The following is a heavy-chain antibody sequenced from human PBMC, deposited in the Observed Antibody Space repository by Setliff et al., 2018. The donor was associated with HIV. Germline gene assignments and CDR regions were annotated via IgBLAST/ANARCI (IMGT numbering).Heavy chain of an antibody. CDR1: GGSISSDDHY. CDR3: ARMSISASVYFDS. CDR2: IYHTGAT. V-gene: IGHV4-30-4*01. J-gene: IGHJ4*02. Sequence: PSETLSLTCTVSGGSISSDDHYWSWIRQPPGKGLEWIGYIYHTGATYYKTSLESRLTISVDTSKTQFSLKLNSVTAADTAVYFCARMSISASVYFDSWGQGSQVTVTS. D-gene: IGHD6-25*01.